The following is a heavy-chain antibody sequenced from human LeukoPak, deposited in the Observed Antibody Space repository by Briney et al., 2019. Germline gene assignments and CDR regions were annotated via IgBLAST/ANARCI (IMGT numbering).Heavy chain of an antibody. CDR2: ISYDGSNK. CDR1: GFTFSSYG. J-gene: IGHJ4*02. D-gene: IGHD4-17*01. V-gene: IGHV3-30*18. CDR3: AKDGGYGDYDHYFDY. Sequence: GGSLRLSCAASGFTFSSYGMHWVRQAPGKGLEWVAVISYDGSNKYYAASVKGRFTISRDNSKNTLYLQMNSLRAEDTAVYYCAKDGGYGDYDHYFDYWGQGTLVTVSS.